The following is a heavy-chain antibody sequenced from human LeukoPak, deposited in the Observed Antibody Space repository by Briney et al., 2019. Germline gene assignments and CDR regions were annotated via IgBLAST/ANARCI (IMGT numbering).Heavy chain of an antibody. CDR1: GYTFTGYY. Sequence: GASVKVSCKASGYTFTGYYMHWVRQAPGQGLEWMGWINPSGGSTSYAQKFQGRVTMTRDMSTSTVYMELSSLRSEDTAVYYCARVNGDGSGFPEYFQHWGQGTLVTVSS. J-gene: IGHJ1*01. D-gene: IGHD3-10*01. CDR2: INPSGGST. V-gene: IGHV1-46*01. CDR3: ARVNGDGSGFPEYFQH.